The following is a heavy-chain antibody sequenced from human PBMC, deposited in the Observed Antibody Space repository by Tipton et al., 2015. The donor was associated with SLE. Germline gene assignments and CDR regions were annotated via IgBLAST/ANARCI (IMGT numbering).Heavy chain of an antibody. Sequence: TLSLTCTVSGGSISSYYWGWIRQPPGKGLEWIGYISYSGSTKYNPSLKNRVTISVDTSKNQFSLKLSSVTAADTAVYYCARDSIAAAGTSDLHFDYWGQGTLVTVSS. CDR1: GGSISSYY. CDR3: ARDSIAAAGTSDLHFDY. J-gene: IGHJ4*02. V-gene: IGHV4-59*12. D-gene: IGHD6-13*01. CDR2: ISYSGST.